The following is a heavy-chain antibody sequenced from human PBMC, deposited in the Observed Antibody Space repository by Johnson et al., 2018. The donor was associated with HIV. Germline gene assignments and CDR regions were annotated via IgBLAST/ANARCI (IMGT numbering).Heavy chain of an antibody. CDR2: LSGSGGST. J-gene: IGHJ3*02. D-gene: IGHD5-12*01. CDR1: GFTFSSYG. CDR3: ARDQVDRGGAFDI. V-gene: IGHV3-23*04. Sequence: MQLVESGGGVVQPGRSLRLSCAASGFTFSSYGMHWVRQAPGQGLEWVSALSGSGGSTYYADSVKGRFTISRDNSKNSLYLQMNSLRAEDTAVYYCARDQVDRGGAFDIWGHGTMVTVSS.